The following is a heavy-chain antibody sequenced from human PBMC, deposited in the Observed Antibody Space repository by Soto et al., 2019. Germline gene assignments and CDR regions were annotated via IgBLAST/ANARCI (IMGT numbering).Heavy chain of an antibody. CDR3: ATAYCSSTSCYWGFDY. V-gene: IGHV1-24*01. Sequence: ASVKVSCKVSGYTLTELSMHWVRQAPGKGLEWMGGFDPEDGETIYAQKFQGRVTMTEDTSTDTAYMELSSLRSEDTDVDYCATAYCSSTSCYWGFDYWGQGTLVTVSS. D-gene: IGHD2-2*01. CDR2: FDPEDGET. CDR1: GYTLTELS. J-gene: IGHJ4*02.